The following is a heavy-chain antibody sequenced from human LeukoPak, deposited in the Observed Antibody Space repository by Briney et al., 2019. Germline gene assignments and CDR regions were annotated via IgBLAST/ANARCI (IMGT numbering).Heavy chain of an antibody. Sequence: SVKVSCKASGGTFSSYAISWVRQAPGQGLEWMGGIIPIFGTANYAQKFQGRVTITADESTSTAYMELSSLRSEDTAVYYCARTGSYGSGSYWADAFDIWGQGTMVTVSS. V-gene: IGHV1-69*13. CDR1: GGTFSSYA. CDR2: IIPIFGTA. CDR3: ARTGSYGSGSYWADAFDI. J-gene: IGHJ3*02. D-gene: IGHD3-10*01.